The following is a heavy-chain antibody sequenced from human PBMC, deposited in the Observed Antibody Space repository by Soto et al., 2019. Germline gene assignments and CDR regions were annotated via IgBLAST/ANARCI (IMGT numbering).Heavy chain of an antibody. D-gene: IGHD2-2*01. V-gene: IGHV3-23*01. CDR3: AKFIVVVPAAKYYYYGMDV. CDR1: GFTFSSYA. Sequence: GGSLRLSCAASGFTFSSYAMSWVRQAPGRGLEWVSAISGSGGSTYYADSVKGRFTISRGNSKNTLYLQMNSLRAEDTAVYYCAKFIVVVPAAKYYYYGMDVWGQGTTVTVSS. J-gene: IGHJ6*02. CDR2: ISGSGGST.